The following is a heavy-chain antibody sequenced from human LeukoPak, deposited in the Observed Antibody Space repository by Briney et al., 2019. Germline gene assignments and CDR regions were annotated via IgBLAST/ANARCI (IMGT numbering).Heavy chain of an antibody. Sequence: GASVKVSCKASDYTFSNYGISWVRQAPGQGLEWMGWINTYNGNTNYAQRLQGRVTMTIDTSTSTAYMELWRLRSDDTAMYYCAGDLDFWSGYLDYWGQGTLVTVSS. CDR1: DYTFSNYG. J-gene: IGHJ4*02. V-gene: IGHV1-18*01. CDR2: INTYNGNT. D-gene: IGHD3-3*01. CDR3: AGDLDFWSGYLDY.